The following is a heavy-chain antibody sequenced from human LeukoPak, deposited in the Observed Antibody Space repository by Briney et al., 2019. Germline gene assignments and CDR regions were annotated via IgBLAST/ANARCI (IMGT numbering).Heavy chain of an antibody. CDR3: ARHLLEGSSGSGAFDI. CDR2: ISHSGSTI. CDR1: GFSFSDSY. J-gene: IGHJ3*02. V-gene: IGHV3-11*01. D-gene: IGHD6-19*01. Sequence: GGSLRLSCAASGFSFSDSYMTWIRQAPGKGLEWISYISHSGSTIYYANSVKGRFTISRDNAKNSLYLQMNSLRAEDTALYHCARHLLEGSSGSGAFDIWGQGTMVTVSS.